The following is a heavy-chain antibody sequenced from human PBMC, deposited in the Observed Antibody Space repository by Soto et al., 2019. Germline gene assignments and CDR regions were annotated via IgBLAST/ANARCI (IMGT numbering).Heavy chain of an antibody. J-gene: IGHJ3*02. V-gene: IGHV3-23*01. CDR2: ISGSVGST. CDR1: GFTFSSYA. D-gene: IGHD3-10*01. Sequence: GGSLRLSCAASGFTFSSYAMSWVRQAPGKGLEWVSAISGSVGSTYYADSVKGRFTISRDNSKNTLYLQMNSLRAEDTAVYYCAKVGGSGSYYNDAFDIWGQGTMVTVSS. CDR3: AKVGGSGSYYNDAFDI.